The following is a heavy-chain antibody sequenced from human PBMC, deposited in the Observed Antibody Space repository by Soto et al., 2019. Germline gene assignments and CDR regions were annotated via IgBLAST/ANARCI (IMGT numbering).Heavy chain of an antibody. CDR3: AKDHRVYYDSGGPLDY. CDR1: GFTFSSYG. Sequence: QVQLVESGGGVVQPGRSLRLSCAASGFTFSSYGMHWVRQAPGKGLEWVAVISYDGSNKYYADSVKGRFTISRDNSKNTLYLQMNSLRAEDTAVYYCAKDHRVYYDSGGPLDYWGQGTLVTVSS. J-gene: IGHJ4*02. V-gene: IGHV3-30*18. D-gene: IGHD3-22*01. CDR2: ISYDGSNK.